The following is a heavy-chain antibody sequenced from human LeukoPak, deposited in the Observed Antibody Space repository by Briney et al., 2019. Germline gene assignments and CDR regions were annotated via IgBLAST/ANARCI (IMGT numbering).Heavy chain of an antibody. J-gene: IGHJ4*02. V-gene: IGHV3-13*01. D-gene: IGHD5-18*01. CDR2: IGTAGDT. CDR3: ARDLSGVAGYTYGRGIDY. Sequence: PGGSLRLSCAASGFTFSSYDMHWVRQATGKGLEWVSAIGTAGDTHYPGSVKGRFTISRENAKKSLYLQMNSLRAEDTAVYYCARDLSGVAGYTYGRGIDYWGQGTLVTVSS. CDR1: GFTFSSYD.